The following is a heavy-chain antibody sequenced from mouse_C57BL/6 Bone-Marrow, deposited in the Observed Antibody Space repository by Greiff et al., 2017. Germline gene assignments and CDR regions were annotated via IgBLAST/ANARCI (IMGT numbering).Heavy chain of an antibody. CDR1: GYTFTSYP. Sequence: QVQLQQPGAELVRPGPSVKMSCKASGYTFTSYPMQWMKQRPIQGLEWIGNIHPSDNDTNYNEKFKGKATLTVDKSSSTAYMQLSSLTSEDSAVYYCARCGLFSVLEVWGTGTSVTVSS. D-gene: IGHD1-1*01. V-gene: IGHV1-52*01. J-gene: IGHJ1*03. CDR2: IHPSDNDT. CDR3: ARCGLFSVLEV.